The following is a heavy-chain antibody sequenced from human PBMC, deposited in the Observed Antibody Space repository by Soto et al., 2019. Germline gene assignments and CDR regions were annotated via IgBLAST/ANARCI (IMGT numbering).Heavy chain of an antibody. CDR2: IIPIFGTA. D-gene: IGHD3-9*01. J-gene: IGHJ3*02. Sequence: QVQLVQSGAEVKKPGSSVKVSCKASRGTFSSYAISWVRQAPGQGLEWMGGIIPIFGTANYAQKFQGRVTITADESTSTAYMELSSLRSEDTAVYYCARVPSRDRYFDQTENAFDIWGQGTMVTVSS. CDR3: ARVPSRDRYFDQTENAFDI. CDR1: RGTFSSYA. V-gene: IGHV1-69*01.